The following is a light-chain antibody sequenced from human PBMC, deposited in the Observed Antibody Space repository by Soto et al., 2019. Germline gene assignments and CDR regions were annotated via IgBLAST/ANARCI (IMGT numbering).Light chain of an antibody. CDR2: GAS. CDR1: QSVSSSY. V-gene: IGKV3-20*01. J-gene: IGKJ5*01. CDR3: QHYDSLPIT. Sequence: EIVLTQSPGTLSLSPGERATLSCRASQSVSSSYLAWYQQKPGQPPMLLIYGASSRATGIPDRFSGSGSGTDFTLTISRLEPEDFAVFYCQHYDSLPITFGQGTRLETK.